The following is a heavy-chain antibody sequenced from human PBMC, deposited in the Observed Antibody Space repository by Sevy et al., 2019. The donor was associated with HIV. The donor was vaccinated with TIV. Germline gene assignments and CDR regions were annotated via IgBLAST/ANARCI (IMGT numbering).Heavy chain of an antibody. J-gene: IGHJ5*02. V-gene: IGHV4-39*01. CDR3: ARLSWYSSGWFWFDP. D-gene: IGHD6-19*01. CDR2: FYYSGNT. Sequence: SETLSLTCTVSGGSISSSNYYWGRIRQPPGKGLEGIGRFYYSGNTYYNPSLKRRVTISVDTSKNQFSLKVSSVTAADTAAFYCARLSWYSSGWFWFDPWGHGTLVTVSS. CDR1: GGSISSSNYY.